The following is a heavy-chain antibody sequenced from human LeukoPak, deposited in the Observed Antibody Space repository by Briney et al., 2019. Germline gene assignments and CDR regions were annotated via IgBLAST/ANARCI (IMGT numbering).Heavy chain of an antibody. D-gene: IGHD2-2*01. CDR2: FGTA. J-gene: IGHJ4*02. Sequence: FGTANYAQKFQGRVTITADESTSTAYMELSSLRSEDTAVYYCARSILGYCSSTSCYDDGYWGQGTLVTVSS. CDR3: ARSILGYCSSTSCYDDGY. V-gene: IGHV1-69*01.